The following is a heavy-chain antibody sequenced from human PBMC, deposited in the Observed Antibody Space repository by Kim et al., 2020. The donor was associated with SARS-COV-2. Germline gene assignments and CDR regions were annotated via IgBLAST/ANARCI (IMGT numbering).Heavy chain of an antibody. D-gene: IGHD2-2*01. Sequence: GGSLRLSCAASGFTFSSYWIHWVRQAPGKGVMWVSRINSDETITTSADSVKGRFTISRDYAKNTFYLQMNSLRPEDTAVYYCALTDCGSNSCHGALAYWGQGTLVTVSS. CDR1: GFTFSSYW. V-gene: IGHV3-74*03. CDR2: INSDETIT. J-gene: IGHJ4*02. CDR3: ALTDCGSNSCHGALAY.